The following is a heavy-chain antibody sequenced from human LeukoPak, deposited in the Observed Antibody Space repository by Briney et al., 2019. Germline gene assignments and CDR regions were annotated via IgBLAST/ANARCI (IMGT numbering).Heavy chain of an antibody. Sequence: ASVTVSCKASGYIFTNYGITWVRQAPGQGLEWMGWISGYNGITIYAQKLQGRVTMTTDTSTSTAYMELRSLRSDDTAVYYCARDWWYQLLYFQHWGQGTLVTVPS. J-gene: IGHJ1*01. CDR2: ISGYNGIT. CDR1: GYIFTNYG. CDR3: ARDWWYQLLYFQH. D-gene: IGHD2-2*01. V-gene: IGHV1-18*01.